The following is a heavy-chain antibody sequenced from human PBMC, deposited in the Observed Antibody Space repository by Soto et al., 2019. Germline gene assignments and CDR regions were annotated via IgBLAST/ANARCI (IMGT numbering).Heavy chain of an antibody. V-gene: IGHV4-59*08. CDR2: IYYSGSS. Sequence: QVQLQESGPGLVKPSETLSLTCTDSGGSISRYYWSWILQPPGKGLEWIGYIYYSGSSNYSPSLKQGVTIALDTSKNPFPLNRTSVAAPDTAVLNIAGRWGGYFDLWGRGTLVTVSS. CDR3: AGRWGGYFDL. CDR1: GGSISRYY. D-gene: IGHD3-16*01. J-gene: IGHJ2*01.